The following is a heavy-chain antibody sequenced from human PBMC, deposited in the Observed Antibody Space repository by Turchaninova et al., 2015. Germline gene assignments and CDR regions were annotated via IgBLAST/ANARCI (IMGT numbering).Heavy chain of an antibody. J-gene: IGHJ3*02. CDR2: IDWDDDK. Sequence: QVPLRESGPALVKPTQTLPLTCTFSGFSLSTSGMCVSWIRHPPGKALEWRALIDWDDDKYYSTSLKTRLTISKDTSKNQVVLTMTNMDPVDTATYYCARILGGPYYYDSSGYYGDDAFDIWGQGTMVTVSS. V-gene: IGHV2-70*01. CDR3: ARILGGPYYYDSSGYYGDDAFDI. D-gene: IGHD3-22*01. CDR1: GFSLSTSGMC.